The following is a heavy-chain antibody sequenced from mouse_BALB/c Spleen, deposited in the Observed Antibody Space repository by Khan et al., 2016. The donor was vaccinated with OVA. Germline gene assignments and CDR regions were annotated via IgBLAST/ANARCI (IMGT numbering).Heavy chain of an antibody. J-gene: IGHJ3*01. CDR3: VRRGVYGIFAY. V-gene: IGHV1-7*01. Sequence: QVQLKESGAELAKPGASVKMSCKASGYTFTNYWMHWVKQRPGQGLEWIGYINPSTDYTEYNQKFKDKATLTADKSSSTAYMQLSSLTSEDSAVYYCVRRGVYGIFAYWGQGTLVTVSA. CDR2: INPSTDYT. D-gene: IGHD2-1*01. CDR1: GYTFTNYW.